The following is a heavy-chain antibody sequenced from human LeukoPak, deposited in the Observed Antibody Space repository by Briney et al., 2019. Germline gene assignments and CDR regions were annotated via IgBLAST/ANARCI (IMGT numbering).Heavy chain of an antibody. Sequence: ETLSLTCAVYGGSFSGYYWSWIRQPPGKGLEWIGEINHSGSTNYNPSLKSRVTISVDTSKNQFSLKLSSVTAADTAVYYCARVPQYYDYVWGSYRYPHPYYFDYWGQGTLVTVSS. V-gene: IGHV4-34*01. CDR3: ARVPQYYDYVWGSYRYPHPYYFDY. D-gene: IGHD3-16*02. CDR1: GGSFSGYY. CDR2: INHSGST. J-gene: IGHJ4*02.